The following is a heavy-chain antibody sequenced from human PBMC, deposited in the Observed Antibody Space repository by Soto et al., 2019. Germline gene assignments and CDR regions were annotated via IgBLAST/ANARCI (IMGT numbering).Heavy chain of an antibody. Sequence: ASVNVSFKSSGGTFTSYSMSWVRQAPGQGLECMGGIIPIFGTANYAQKFQGRVTITADESTSTAYMELSSLRSEDTAVYYCARGTIVVVPAAILGGYYYGMDVRGQGTTVTVSS. CDR3: ARGTIVVVPAAILGGYYYGMDV. CDR2: IIPIFGTA. D-gene: IGHD2-2*01. J-gene: IGHJ6*02. V-gene: IGHV1-69*01. CDR1: GGTFTSYS.